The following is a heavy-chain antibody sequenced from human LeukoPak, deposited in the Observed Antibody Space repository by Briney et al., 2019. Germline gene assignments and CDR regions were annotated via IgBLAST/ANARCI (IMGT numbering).Heavy chain of an antibody. Sequence: GGSLRLSCAASGFTVSSNYMNWVRQAPGKGLEWVSYISSSSSTIYYADSVKGRFTISRDNAKNSLYLQMNSLRDEDTAVYYCAREMPTNGDYYYGMDVWGQGTTVTVSS. CDR1: GFTVSSNY. CDR3: AREMPTNGDYYYGMDV. J-gene: IGHJ6*02. D-gene: IGHD2-8*01. V-gene: IGHV3-48*02. CDR2: ISSSSSTI.